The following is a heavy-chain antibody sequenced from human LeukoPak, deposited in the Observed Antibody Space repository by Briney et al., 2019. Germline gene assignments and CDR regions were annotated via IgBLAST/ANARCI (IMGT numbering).Heavy chain of an antibody. D-gene: IGHD1-26*01. Sequence: PGGTLRLSCAASGVTFSSYSMNWVRQAPGKGLEWGSYISSSSSNIYYADSVKGRFTISRENAKNSLYLQMNRLRAEDTAVYYCARAPAIVGATRLDYWGQGTLVTVSS. CDR1: GVTFSSYS. CDR2: ISSSSSNI. V-gene: IGHV3-48*04. J-gene: IGHJ4*02. CDR3: ARAPAIVGATRLDY.